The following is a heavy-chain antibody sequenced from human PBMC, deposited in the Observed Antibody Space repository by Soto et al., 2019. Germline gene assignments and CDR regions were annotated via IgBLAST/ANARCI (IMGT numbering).Heavy chain of an antibody. Sequence: SVKVSCKASGGTFSSYAISWVRQAPGQGLEWVGGIIPIFGTANYAQKFQGRVTITADKSTSTAYMELSSLRSEDTAVYYCARDLIVYSGSYLPNWFDPWGQGTLVTVSS. D-gene: IGHD1-26*01. V-gene: IGHV1-69*06. CDR3: ARDLIVYSGSYLPNWFDP. CDR2: IIPIFGTA. J-gene: IGHJ5*02. CDR1: GGTFSSYA.